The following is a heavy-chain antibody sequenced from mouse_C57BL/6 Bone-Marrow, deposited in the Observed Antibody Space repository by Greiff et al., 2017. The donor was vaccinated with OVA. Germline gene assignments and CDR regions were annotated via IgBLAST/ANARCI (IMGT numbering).Heavy chain of an antibody. V-gene: IGHV1-81*01. CDR2: LYPRSGNT. Sequence: VQLQESGAELARPGASVKLSCKASGYTFTSYGISWVKQRTGPGLEWIGELYPRSGNTYYNEKFKGKATLTADKSSSTAYMELRSLTSEDSAVYFCAKSVGIYYYAMDYWGQGTSVTVSS. CDR1: GYTFTSYG. J-gene: IGHJ4*01. CDR3: AKSVGIYYYAMDY.